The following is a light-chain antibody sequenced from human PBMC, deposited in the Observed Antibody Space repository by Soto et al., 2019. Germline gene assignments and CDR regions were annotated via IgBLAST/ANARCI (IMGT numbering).Light chain of an antibody. Sequence: EILMTLSPATLSVSPGERVTLSCRASQSVNNKVAWYQQKPGQAPRLLIFGASTRATGIPARFSGSGSVTEFTLTISSLQSEDFAVYYCQQYNNWPPITFGQGTGLEI. J-gene: IGKJ5*01. CDR3: QQYNNWPPIT. CDR1: QSVNNK. CDR2: GAS. V-gene: IGKV3-15*01.